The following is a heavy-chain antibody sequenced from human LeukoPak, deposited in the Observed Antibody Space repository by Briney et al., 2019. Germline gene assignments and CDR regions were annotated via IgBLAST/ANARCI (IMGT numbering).Heavy chain of an antibody. V-gene: IGHV3-74*01. J-gene: IGHJ4*02. CDR2: ISSDGSST. Sequence: PGGSLRLSCAASGFTFSNYWMNWVRQAPGKGLVWVARISSDGSSTRYADSVKGRFTISRDNAKNSLYLQMNSLRAEDTALYYCARDFQRTVRGLMANWGQGTQVTVSS. CDR3: ARDFQRTVRGLMAN. D-gene: IGHD3-10*01. CDR1: GFTFSNYW.